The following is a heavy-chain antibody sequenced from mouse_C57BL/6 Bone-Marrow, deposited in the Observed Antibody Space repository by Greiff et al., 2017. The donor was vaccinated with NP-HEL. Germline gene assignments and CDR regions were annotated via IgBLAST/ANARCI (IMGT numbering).Heavy chain of an antibody. CDR2: IDPANGNT. CDR1: GFNIKNTY. Sequence: EVQLQESVAELVRPGASVKLSCTASGFNIKNTYMHWVKQRPEQGLEWIGRIDPANGNTKYAPKFQGKATITADTSSNTAYLQLSSLTSEDTAIYYCASKIYDYDEGYAMDYWGQGTSVTVSS. V-gene: IGHV14-3*01. D-gene: IGHD2-4*01. J-gene: IGHJ4*01. CDR3: ASKIYDYDEGYAMDY.